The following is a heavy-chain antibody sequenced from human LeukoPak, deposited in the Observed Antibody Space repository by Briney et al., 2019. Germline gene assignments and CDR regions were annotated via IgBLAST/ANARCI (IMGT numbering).Heavy chain of an antibody. CDR2: MSQSGRF. V-gene: IGHV4-34*01. D-gene: IGHD4-17*01. J-gene: IGHJ4*02. CDR1: GGSFSGYY. Sequence: SETLSLTCAIYGGSFSGYYWNWIRQPPGKGLEWIGEMSQSGRFNYNPSLKSRVTISVDTSKNQFSLKLSSVTAADTAVYYCARGSYDYGDFDYWGQGTLVTVSS. CDR3: ARGSYDYGDFDY.